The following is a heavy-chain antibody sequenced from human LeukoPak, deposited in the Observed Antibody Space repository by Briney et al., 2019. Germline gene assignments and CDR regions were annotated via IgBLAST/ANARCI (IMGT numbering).Heavy chain of an antibody. CDR2: IRYDGSDP. D-gene: IGHD2-2*01. J-gene: IGHJ5*02. CDR3: AQDRFCSSDSCSFGTTWFDP. V-gene: IGHV3-30*02. CDR1: GCVFSEYG. Sequence: GGALRLSCATSGCVFSEYGIHWVRQAPGKGLEWVAFIRYDGSDPNYPDSVKGRFTISRDNSKNMVQLQMNSLRVEDTAVYYCAQDRFCSSDSCSFGTTWFDPWGQGTLVTVSS.